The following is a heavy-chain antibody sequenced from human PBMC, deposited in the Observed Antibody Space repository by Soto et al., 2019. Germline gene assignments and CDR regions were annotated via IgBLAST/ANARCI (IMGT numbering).Heavy chain of an antibody. CDR2: VNPIVSMS. J-gene: IGHJ4*02. Sequence: QVQLVQSGAEVKRPGSSVKVSCKASGDTFNFYSINWVRQAPGLGLEWMGRVNPIVSMSNYAQRFQGRVTMTADKSTSTAYRELSGLRSEETAIYYCATSYGSGYRAFDYWGQGALVTVSS. CDR1: GDTFNFYS. CDR3: ATSYGSGYRAFDY. D-gene: IGHD3-10*01. V-gene: IGHV1-69*04.